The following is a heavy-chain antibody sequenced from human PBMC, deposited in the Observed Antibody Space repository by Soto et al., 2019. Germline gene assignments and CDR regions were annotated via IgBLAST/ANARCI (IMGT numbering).Heavy chain of an antibody. CDR1: GGSFSGYY. CDR3: ARGGGVVAATSWFDP. Sequence: SEPLSLTCAVYGGSFSGYYWSWLRLPTGKGLEWIGEMNHSGSTNNNPACKRRVWISVDTSTNQSSLKLSSVTGADRAVYYCARGGGVVAATSWFDPWGQGTLVTDSP. CDR2: MNHSGST. D-gene: IGHD2-15*01. V-gene: IGHV4-34*01. J-gene: IGHJ5*02.